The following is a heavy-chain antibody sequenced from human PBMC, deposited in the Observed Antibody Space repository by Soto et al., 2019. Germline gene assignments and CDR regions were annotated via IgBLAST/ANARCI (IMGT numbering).Heavy chain of an antibody. Sequence: GGSLRLSCAASGLTFSSYSMNWVRQASGKGLEWVSSISSSSSYIYYADSVKGRFTISRDNAKNSLYLLMNSLRAEDTAVYYCARAFYDSSGYYSYPFDYWGQGTLVTVSS. J-gene: IGHJ4*02. V-gene: IGHV3-21*01. CDR2: ISSSSSYI. D-gene: IGHD3-22*01. CDR3: ARAFYDSSGYYSYPFDY. CDR1: GLTFSSYS.